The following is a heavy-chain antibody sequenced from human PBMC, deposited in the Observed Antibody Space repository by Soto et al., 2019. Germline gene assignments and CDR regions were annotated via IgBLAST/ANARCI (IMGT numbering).Heavy chain of an antibody. CDR3: ARDLRPIDY. CDR1: GFTFSSYG. V-gene: IGHV3-33*01. D-gene: IGHD6-6*01. J-gene: IGHJ4*02. CDR2: IWYDGSNK. Sequence: GGSLRLSCAASGFTFSSYGMHWVRQAPGKGLEWVAVIWYDGSNKYYADSVKGRFTISRDNAKNSLYLQMNSLRAEDTAVYYCARDLRPIDYWGQGTLVTVSS.